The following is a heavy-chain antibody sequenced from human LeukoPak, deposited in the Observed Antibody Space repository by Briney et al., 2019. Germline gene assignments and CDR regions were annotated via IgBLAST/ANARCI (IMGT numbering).Heavy chain of an antibody. D-gene: IGHD3-10*01. J-gene: IGHJ6*04. CDR3: ARDTRVRGVMGYYYYYYGMDV. CDR1: GFTFSSYS. V-gene: IGHV3-21*01. CDR2: ISSSSSYI. Sequence: GGSLRLSCAASGFTFSSYSMNWVRQAPGKGLEWVSSISSSSSYIYYADSVKGRFTISRDNAKNSLYLQMNSLRAEDTAVYYCARDTRVRGVMGYYYYYYGMDVWGKGTTVTVSS.